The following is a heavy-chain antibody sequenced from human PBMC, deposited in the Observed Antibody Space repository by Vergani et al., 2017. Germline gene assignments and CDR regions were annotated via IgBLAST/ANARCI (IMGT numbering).Heavy chain of an antibody. D-gene: IGHD3-10*01. Sequence: EVQLVESGGGLVQPGGSLRLSCAASGFTFSSYAMSWVRQAPGKGLEWVSAISGSGGSTYYADSVKGRFTISRDNAKNSLYLQMNSLRAEDTALYYCAKDHDTGPRRGGYMDVWGKGTTVTVSS. CDR2: ISGSGGST. J-gene: IGHJ6*03. V-gene: IGHV3-23*04. CDR1: GFTFSSYA. CDR3: AKDHDTGPRRGGYMDV.